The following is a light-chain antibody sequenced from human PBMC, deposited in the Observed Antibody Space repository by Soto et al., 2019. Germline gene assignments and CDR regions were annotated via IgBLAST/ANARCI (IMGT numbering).Light chain of an antibody. CDR2: GAS. V-gene: IGKV3-11*01. J-gene: IGKJ5*01. CDR1: QSVSNNY. Sequence: EVVLTQSPGTLSLSPGERATLSCRASQSVSNNYLARYQQKPGQAPRLLIYGASNRATGVPARFSGSGSGTDFTLTISSLEPEDFAVYYCQQRSSWPPTFGQGTRLEIK. CDR3: QQRSSWPPT.